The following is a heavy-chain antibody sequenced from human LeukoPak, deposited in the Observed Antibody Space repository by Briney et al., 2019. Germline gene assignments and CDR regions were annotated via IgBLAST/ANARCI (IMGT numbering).Heavy chain of an antibody. CDR1: GFTFSSYG. CDR2: IWYDGSNK. J-gene: IGHJ6*02. V-gene: IGHV3-33*01. D-gene: IGHD3-10*01. Sequence: PGRSLRLSCAASGFTFSSYGMHWVRQAPGKGLEWVAVIWYDGSNKYYADSVKGRFTISRDNSKNTLYLQMNSLGAEDTAVYYCARDRLRSGSYEQGTYYYYGMDVWGQGTTVTVSS. CDR3: ARDRLRSGSYEQGTYYYYGMDV.